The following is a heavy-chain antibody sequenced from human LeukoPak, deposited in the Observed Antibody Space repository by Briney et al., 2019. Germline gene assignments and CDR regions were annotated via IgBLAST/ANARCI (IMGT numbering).Heavy chain of an antibody. CDR1: GFTFSSYW. D-gene: IGHD4-17*01. CDR2: IKSDGSST. Sequence: GGSLRPSCAASGFTFSSYWMHRVRQPPGKGRGWVARIKSDGSSTMYADSVKGPFTTSRDHAKNTPYLQMNSLRAEDTAVYYCAKEIWPTVTTPGPSHFLYWGQGPLVTVPS. V-gene: IGHV3-74*03. J-gene: IGHJ4*02. CDR3: AKEIWPTVTTPGPSHFLY.